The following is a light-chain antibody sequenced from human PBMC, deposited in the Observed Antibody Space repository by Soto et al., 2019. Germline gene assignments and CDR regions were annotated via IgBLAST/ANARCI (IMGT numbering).Light chain of an antibody. Sequence: IQMTQSPSSLSASVGDRVTITCQASQDIRHYLNWYQHKPGEAPKLLIYDASNLETGVPSRFIGSGSGTHFTLTITTLQPEDISTYYCQQYDNLPLTFGGGIKVE. V-gene: IGKV1-33*01. J-gene: IGKJ4*01. CDR3: QQYDNLPLT. CDR2: DAS. CDR1: QDIRHY.